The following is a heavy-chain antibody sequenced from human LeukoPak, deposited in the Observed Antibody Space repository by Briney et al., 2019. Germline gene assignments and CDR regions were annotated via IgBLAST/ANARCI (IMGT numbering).Heavy chain of an antibody. Sequence: ASVKVSCKASGYTFTDYYMHWVRQAPGQGLEWMGRINPNSGGTNYAQKFQGRVTMTRDTSIGTAYMELNRLRSDDTAVYYCARGSYDSSDFEYFHHWGQGTLVTVSS. V-gene: IGHV1-2*06. J-gene: IGHJ1*01. CDR2: INPNSGGT. CDR3: ARGSYDSSDFEYFHH. D-gene: IGHD3-22*01. CDR1: GYTFTDYY.